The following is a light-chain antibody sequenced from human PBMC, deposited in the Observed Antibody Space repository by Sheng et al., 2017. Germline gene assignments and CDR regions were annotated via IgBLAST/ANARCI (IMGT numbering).Light chain of an antibody. CDR1: QSVSNY. Sequence: TQSPATLSLSPGETATLSCRASQSVSNYLAWYQQKPGQAPRLLIYDASTRTTDIPARFSGSGSGTEFTLTISSLQSEDFAVYYCQQYDNWPPWTFGQGTKVDIK. CDR2: DAS. CDR3: QQYDNWPPWT. V-gene: IGKV3D-15*01. J-gene: IGKJ1*01.